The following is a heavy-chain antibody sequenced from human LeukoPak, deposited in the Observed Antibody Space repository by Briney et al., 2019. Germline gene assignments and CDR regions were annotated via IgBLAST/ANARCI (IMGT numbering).Heavy chain of an antibody. Sequence: PSETLSFTSSVSGDSISYDYWSWIRQPPGKGLEWIGYLYRIGNTDYNPSLKSRVTISLDTSKNQLSLILTAVTAADTAVYYCAGRGQRYFRDWGQGTLVTVSS. D-gene: IGHD3-9*01. CDR2: LYRIGNT. CDR3: AGRGQRYFRD. CDR1: GDSISYDY. V-gene: IGHV4-4*08. J-gene: IGHJ1*01.